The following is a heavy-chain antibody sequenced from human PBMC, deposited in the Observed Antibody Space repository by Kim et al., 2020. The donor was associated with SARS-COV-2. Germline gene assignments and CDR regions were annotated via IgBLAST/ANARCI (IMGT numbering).Heavy chain of an antibody. Sequence: GRFTISRDNSKNTLYLQMNSLRAEDTAVYYCAKDLEQYCSGGSCSAFDIWGQGTMVTVSS. D-gene: IGHD2-15*01. V-gene: IGHV3-23*01. J-gene: IGHJ3*02. CDR3: AKDLEQYCSGGSCSAFDI.